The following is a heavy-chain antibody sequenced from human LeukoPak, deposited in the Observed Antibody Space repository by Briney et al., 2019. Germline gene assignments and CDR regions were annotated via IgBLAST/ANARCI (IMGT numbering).Heavy chain of an antibody. CDR2: ISGSGGST. Sequence: GGSLRLSCAASGFTFSSYAMSWVRQAPGKGLEWVSAISGSGGSTYYADSVKGRFTISRDNSKNTLYLQMNSLRAEDTAVYYCALAYCGGDCYPYYFDYWGQGTLVTVSS. D-gene: IGHD2-21*02. V-gene: IGHV3-23*01. CDR3: ALAYCGGDCYPYYFDY. J-gene: IGHJ4*02. CDR1: GFTFSSYA.